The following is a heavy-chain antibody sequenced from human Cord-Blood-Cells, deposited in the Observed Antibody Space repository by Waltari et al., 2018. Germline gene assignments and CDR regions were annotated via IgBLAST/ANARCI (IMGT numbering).Heavy chain of an antibody. J-gene: IGHJ3*02. D-gene: IGHD6-6*01. Sequence: EVQLLESGGGLVQPGGSLRLSCAASGFTFSSYDMSCVRQAPGTGLEWVSALSGSGGRKYYADAVKGRFTISRDNSKNTLYLQMNSLRAEDTAVYYCAATYSSSDAFDIWGQGTMVTVSS. CDR1: GFTFSSYD. CDR3: AATYSSSDAFDI. V-gene: IGHV3-23*01. CDR2: LSGSGGRK.